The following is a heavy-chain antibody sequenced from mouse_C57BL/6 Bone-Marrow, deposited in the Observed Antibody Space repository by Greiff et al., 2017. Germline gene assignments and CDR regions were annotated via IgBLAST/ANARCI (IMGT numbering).Heavy chain of an antibody. V-gene: IGHV1-75*01. D-gene: IGHD2-1*01. CDR3: AREDYGNFSWFAY. J-gene: IGHJ3*01. CDR2: IFPGSGST. Sequence: QVQLLQSGPELVKPGASVKISCKASGYTFTDYYINWVKQRPGQGLAWIGWIFPGSGSTYYNEKFKGKATLTVDKSSSTAYMLLSSLNSEDSAVYFCAREDYGNFSWFAYWGQGTLVTVSA. CDR1: GYTFTDYY.